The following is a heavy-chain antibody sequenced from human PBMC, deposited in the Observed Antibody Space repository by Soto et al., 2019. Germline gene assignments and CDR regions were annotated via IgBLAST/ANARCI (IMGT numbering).Heavy chain of an antibody. CDR2: IVVGSGNT. D-gene: IGHD6-13*01. CDR1: GFTFTSSA. J-gene: IGHJ6*02. Sequence: ASVKVSCKASGFTFTSSAVQWVRQARGQRLEWIGWIVVGSGNTNYAQKFQERVTITRDMSTSTAYMELSSLRSEDTAVYYCAADSFLFSDSSWAAYYYYGMDVWGQGTTVTVSS. CDR3: AADSFLFSDSSWAAYYYYGMDV. V-gene: IGHV1-58*01.